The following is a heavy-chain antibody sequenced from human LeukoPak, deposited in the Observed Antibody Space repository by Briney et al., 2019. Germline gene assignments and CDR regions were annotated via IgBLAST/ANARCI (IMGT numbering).Heavy chain of an antibody. CDR2: ISSSSSYI. CDR1: GFTFSSYS. D-gene: IGHD3-10*01. Sequence: GGSLRLSCAASGFTFSSYSKNWVRQAPGKGLEWVSSISSSSSYIYYADSVKGRFTLSRDNAKNSLYLQMNSLRAEDTAVYYCARRLWFGELIDYWGQGTLVTVSS. V-gene: IGHV3-21*01. CDR3: ARRLWFGELIDY. J-gene: IGHJ4*02.